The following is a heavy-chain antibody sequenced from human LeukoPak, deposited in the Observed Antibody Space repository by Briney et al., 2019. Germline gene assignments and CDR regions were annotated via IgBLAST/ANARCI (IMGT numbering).Heavy chain of an antibody. CDR1: GYTFTGYY. D-gene: IGHD6-19*01. CDR3: ARAEAVAGNYGWFDP. J-gene: IGHJ5*02. CDR2: INPNSGGT. Sequence: ASVKVSCKASGYTFTGYYMHWVRQAPGQGLEWMGWINPNSGGTNYAQKFQGRVTMTRDTSISTAYMEMSRLRSDDTAVYYCARAEAVAGNYGWFDPWGQGTLVTVSS. V-gene: IGHV1-2*02.